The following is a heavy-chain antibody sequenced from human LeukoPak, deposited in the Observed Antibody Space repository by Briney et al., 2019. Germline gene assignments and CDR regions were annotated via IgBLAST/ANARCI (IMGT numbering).Heavy chain of an antibody. Sequence: SGGSLRLSCAASGFTFSSYAMSWVRQAPGKGLEWVSAISGSGSTYYADSVRGRFTISRDNSKNTLYLQMNSLRAEDTAVYYCAKDPQYSSSSEFDYWGQGTLVTVSS. CDR1: GFTFSSYA. CDR3: AKDPQYSSSSEFDY. D-gene: IGHD6-6*01. V-gene: IGHV3-23*01. J-gene: IGHJ4*02. CDR2: ISGSGST.